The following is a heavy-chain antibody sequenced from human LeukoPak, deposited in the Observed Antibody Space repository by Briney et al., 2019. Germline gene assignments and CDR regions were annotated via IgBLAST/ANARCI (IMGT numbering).Heavy chain of an antibody. CDR2: IYYSGST. J-gene: IGHJ5*02. CDR1: GGSISSYY. V-gene: IGHV4-59*01. CDR3: AGALLSGYYPSSFDP. D-gene: IGHD3-3*01. Sequence: PSETQSLTCTVSGGSISSYYWSWIRQPPGKGLEWIGYIYYSGSTNYNPSLKSRVTISVDTSKNQFSLKLSSVTAADTAVYYCAGALLSGYYPSSFDPWGQGTLLTVSS.